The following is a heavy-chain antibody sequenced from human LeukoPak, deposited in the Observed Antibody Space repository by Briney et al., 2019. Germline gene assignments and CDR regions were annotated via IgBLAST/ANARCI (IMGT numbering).Heavy chain of an antibody. Sequence: ASVKVSCKASGGTFSSYAISWVRQAPGQGLEWMGIINPSGGSTSYAQKFQGRVTMTRDTSTSTVYMELSSLRSEDTAVYYCAAIRFFKGDFFDYWGQGTLVTVSS. CDR3: AAIRFFKGDFFDY. V-gene: IGHV1-46*01. J-gene: IGHJ4*02. CDR1: GGTFSSYA. D-gene: IGHD3-3*01. CDR2: INPSGGST.